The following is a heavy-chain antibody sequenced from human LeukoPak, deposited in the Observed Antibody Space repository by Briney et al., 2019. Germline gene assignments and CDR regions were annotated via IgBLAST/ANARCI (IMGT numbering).Heavy chain of an antibody. CDR2: IRSKAYGGTT. CDR3: TIYDSSGTEGY. Sequence: GGSLRLSCTASGFIFGDYAMSWVRQAPGKGLEWVGFIRSKAYGGTTDYAASVKGRFTISRDDSKSIAYLQMNNLKTEDIAVYYCTIYDSSGTEGYWGQGTLVTVSS. V-gene: IGHV3-49*04. J-gene: IGHJ4*02. CDR1: GFIFGDYA. D-gene: IGHD3-22*01.